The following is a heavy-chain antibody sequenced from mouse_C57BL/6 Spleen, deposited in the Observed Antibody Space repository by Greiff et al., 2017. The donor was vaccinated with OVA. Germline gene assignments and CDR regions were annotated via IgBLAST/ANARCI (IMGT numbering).Heavy chain of an antibody. V-gene: IGHV5-4*01. CDR1: GFTFSSYA. Sequence: EVKLMESGGGLVKPGGSLKLSCAASGFTFSSYAMSWVRQTPEKRLEWVATISDGGSYTYYPDNVKGRFTISRDNAKNNLYLQMSHLKSEDTAMYYCARDRNYYGTWYFDVWGTGTTVTVSS. CDR2: ISDGGSYT. CDR3: ARDRNYYGTWYFDV. J-gene: IGHJ1*03. D-gene: IGHD1-1*01.